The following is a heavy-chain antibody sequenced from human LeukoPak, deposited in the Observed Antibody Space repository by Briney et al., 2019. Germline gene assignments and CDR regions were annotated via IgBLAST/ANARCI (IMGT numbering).Heavy chain of an antibody. Sequence: GGSLRLSCAASGFIFSSYAMHWVRRAPGKGLEWVALISYDGSNKYYADSVKGRFTISRDNSKNTLYLQMNSLRAEDTAVYYCARAVRGSSWLSFDYWGQGTLVIVSS. J-gene: IGHJ4*02. V-gene: IGHV3-30*04. CDR3: ARAVRGSSWLSFDY. CDR2: ISYDGSNK. CDR1: GFIFSSYA. D-gene: IGHD6-13*01.